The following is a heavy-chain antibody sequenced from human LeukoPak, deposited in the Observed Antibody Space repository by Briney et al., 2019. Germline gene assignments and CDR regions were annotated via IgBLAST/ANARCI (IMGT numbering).Heavy chain of an antibody. CDR3: ARGSGYSSGWY. J-gene: IGHJ4*02. D-gene: IGHD6-19*01. V-gene: IGHV3-74*01. Sequence: GGSLRLSCAASGFTFSSYWIHWVRQAPGKGLVWVSHISSDGSSTSYADSVKGRFTISRDNAKNTLYLQMNSLRAEDTAVYYCARGSGYSSGWYWGQGTLVTVSS. CDR2: ISSDGSST. CDR1: GFTFSSYW.